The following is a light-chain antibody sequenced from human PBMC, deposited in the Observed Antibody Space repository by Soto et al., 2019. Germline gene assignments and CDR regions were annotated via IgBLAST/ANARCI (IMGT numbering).Light chain of an antibody. CDR3: QQCADPPIT. V-gene: IGKV3-20*01. Sequence: EIVLTQSPGTLSLSPGERATLSCRASQSVSRNYLAWYQQKPGQAPRLLIDDASRRATGIPDRFSGSGSGTDFTLTISRLEPEDCAVYYCQQCADPPITFGQGTRLEIK. J-gene: IGKJ5*01. CDR1: QSVSRNY. CDR2: DAS.